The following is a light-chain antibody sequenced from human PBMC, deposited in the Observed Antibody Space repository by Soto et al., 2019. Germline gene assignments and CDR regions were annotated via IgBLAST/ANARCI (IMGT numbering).Light chain of an antibody. V-gene: IGKV3-20*01. CDR2: GAS. J-gene: IGKJ4*01. CDR3: QQYASSPALT. Sequence: MLTQSPGTLSLYPGERATLSCRASQSVSSNYLAWYQHRPGQAPRLLIYGASSRATGIPDRFSGSGSGTDFTLTINRLEPEDFAVYYCQQYASSPALTFGGGTKVDIK. CDR1: QSVSSNY.